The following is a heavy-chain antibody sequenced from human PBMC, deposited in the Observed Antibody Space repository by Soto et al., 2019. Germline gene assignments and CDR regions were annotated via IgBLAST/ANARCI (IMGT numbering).Heavy chain of an antibody. CDR2: ISAYNGNT. CDR1: GYTFTSYG. J-gene: IGHJ5*02. CDR3: ARLYCSSTSCYRFYWFDP. V-gene: IGHV1-18*01. Sequence: GASVKVSCKASGYTFTSYGISWVRQAPGQGLEWMGWISAYNGNTNYAQKLQGRVTMTTDTSTSTAYMELRSLRSDDTAVYYCARLYCSSTSCYRFYWFDPWGQGTLVTVS. D-gene: IGHD2-2*01.